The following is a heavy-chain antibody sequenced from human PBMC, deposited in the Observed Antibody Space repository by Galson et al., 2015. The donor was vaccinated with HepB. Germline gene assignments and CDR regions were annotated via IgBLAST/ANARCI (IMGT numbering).Heavy chain of an antibody. D-gene: IGHD3-3*01. CDR1: GYTLTELS. V-gene: IGHV1-24*01. Sequence: SVKVSCKVSGYTLTELSMHWVRQAPGKGLEWMGGFDPEDGETIYAQKVQGRVTMTEDTSTDTAYMELSSLRSEDAAVYYCATRVRFLEWLYHDAFDIWGQGTMVTVSS. CDR3: ATRVRFLEWLYHDAFDI. J-gene: IGHJ3*02. CDR2: FDPEDGET.